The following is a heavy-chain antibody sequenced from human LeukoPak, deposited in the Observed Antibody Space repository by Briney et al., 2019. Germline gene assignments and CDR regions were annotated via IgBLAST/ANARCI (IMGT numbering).Heavy chain of an antibody. Sequence: PSETLSLTCTVSGGSISNYYWSWIRQPPGKGLEWIGYVYYTGSTSYNPSLKSRVTISGDTSKNQFSLKLSSVTAADTAVYYCTRRGGSSSSDWFDPWGQGTLAIVSS. V-gene: IGHV4-59*08. CDR3: TRRGGSSSSDWFDP. CDR1: GGSISNYY. D-gene: IGHD6-6*01. CDR2: VYYTGST. J-gene: IGHJ5*02.